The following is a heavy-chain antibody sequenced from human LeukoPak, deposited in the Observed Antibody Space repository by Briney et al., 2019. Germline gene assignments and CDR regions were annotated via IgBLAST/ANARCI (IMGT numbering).Heavy chain of an antibody. CDR3: ARHPGSSGPENRRAFDI. J-gene: IGHJ3*02. CDR2: ISYSGTT. CDR1: GGSISGYY. D-gene: IGHD1-26*01. Sequence: SSETLSLTCSVSGGSISGYYWSWIRQPPGKGLEWIAAISYSGTTFYNPSLESRVTISVDTSKDQFSLKLTSVTAADTAVYYCARHPGSSGPENRRAFDIWGQGTMVTVST. V-gene: IGHV4-59*04.